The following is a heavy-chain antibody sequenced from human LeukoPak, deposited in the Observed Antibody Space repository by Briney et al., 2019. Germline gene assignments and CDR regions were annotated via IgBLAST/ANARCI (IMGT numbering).Heavy chain of an antibody. J-gene: IGHJ4*02. Sequence: PGGSLRLSCAASGFTFSSYSMNWVRQAPGKGLEWVSSISSSSSYIYYADSVKGRFTISRDNAKNSLYLQMNSLRAEDTAVYYCARPYYDSSGYYSECFDYWGQGTLVTVSS. V-gene: IGHV3-21*01. CDR1: GFTFSSYS. CDR3: ARPYYDSSGYYSECFDY. D-gene: IGHD3-22*01. CDR2: ISSSSSYI.